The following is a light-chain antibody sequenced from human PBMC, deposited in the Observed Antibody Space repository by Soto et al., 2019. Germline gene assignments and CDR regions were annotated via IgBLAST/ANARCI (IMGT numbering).Light chain of an antibody. J-gene: IGKJ1*01. Sequence: DAVLTQSPLSLPVTLGQPAAISCRSSQSLVYSNGNAYLIWFQQRPGQSPRRLIYQVSTRDAWVPDRFSGSGSGTYFTLTISRVEAEDVGLYYCMQGTHWPWTFGQGTKVEIK. CDR2: QVS. V-gene: IGKV2-30*01. CDR3: MQGTHWPWT. CDR1: QSLVYSNGNAY.